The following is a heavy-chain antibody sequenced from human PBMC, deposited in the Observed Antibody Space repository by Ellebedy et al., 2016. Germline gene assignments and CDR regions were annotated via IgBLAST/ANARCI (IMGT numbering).Heavy chain of an antibody. CDR1: GLPFSTFF. V-gene: IGHV3-23*01. CDR2: ISGDGGKT. Sequence: GGSLRLXCAVSGLPFSTFFMSWVRQAPGKGLEWVSTISGDGGKTYVADSVKGRFTISRDNSRNTVYLQMNSLGVDDTGVYYCRQGHYADYWGQGTLVTVSS. J-gene: IGHJ4*02. CDR3: RQGHYADY. D-gene: IGHD3-16*01.